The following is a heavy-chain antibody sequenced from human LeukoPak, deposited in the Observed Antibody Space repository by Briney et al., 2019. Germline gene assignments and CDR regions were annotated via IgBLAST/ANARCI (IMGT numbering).Heavy chain of an antibody. D-gene: IGHD6-6*01. CDR1: RYSFTNYG. J-gene: IGHJ4*02. CDR3: ARGFSSSSPGDY. Sequence: GASVKVSCKASRYSFTNYGVNWVRQAPGQGLEWVGWVAPYNGHTNYAQKFQGRVTLTTDTSTNTAYMELRSLKSDDTAVYYCARGFSSSSPGDYWGQGTLVTVAS. CDR2: VAPYNGHT. V-gene: IGHV1-18*01.